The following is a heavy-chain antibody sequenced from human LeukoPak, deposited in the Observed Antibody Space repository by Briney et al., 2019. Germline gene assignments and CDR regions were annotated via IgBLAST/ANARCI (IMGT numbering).Heavy chain of an antibody. CDR3: ARARGRELYDSSGYLGY. V-gene: IGHV4-34*01. J-gene: IGHJ4*02. Sequence: PSETLSLTCAVYGGSFSGYYWSWIRQPPGKGLEWIGEINHSGSTNYNPSLKSRVTISVDTSKNQFSLKLSSVTAADTAVYYCARARGRELYDSSGYLGYWGQGTLVTVSS. CDR1: GGSFSGYY. CDR2: INHSGST. D-gene: IGHD3-22*01.